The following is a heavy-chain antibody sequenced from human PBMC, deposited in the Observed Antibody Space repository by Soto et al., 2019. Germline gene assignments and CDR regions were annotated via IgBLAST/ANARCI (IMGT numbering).Heavy chain of an antibody. Sequence: QVQMVQSGAEVKKPGSSVKVSCKASGGTFSSYAISWVRQAPGQGLEWMGGIIPIFGTANNAQKFQGRVTITADESTSTADMELTSLRSEDTAVYYCAGGSPMVRGVIITLENWGQGTLVTVSS. V-gene: IGHV1-69*01. CDR1: GGTFSSYA. D-gene: IGHD3-10*01. CDR2: IIPIFGTA. J-gene: IGHJ4*02. CDR3: AGGSPMVRGVIITLEN.